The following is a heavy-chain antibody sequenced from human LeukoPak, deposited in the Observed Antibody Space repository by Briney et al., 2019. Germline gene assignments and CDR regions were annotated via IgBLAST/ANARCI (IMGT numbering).Heavy chain of an antibody. V-gene: IGHV3-66*01. D-gene: IGHD5-24*01. J-gene: IGHJ4*02. Sequence: GGSLRLSCEASGFIVSEKDVSWVRQPPGKGLEWVSVLYAGGSTYYADSVKDRFTISRESYKNTFYLQMKNLRADDTAVYYCARVDGTWLQFDYWGQGTLVTVSS. CDR2: LYAGGST. CDR1: GFIVSEKD. CDR3: ARVDGTWLQFDY.